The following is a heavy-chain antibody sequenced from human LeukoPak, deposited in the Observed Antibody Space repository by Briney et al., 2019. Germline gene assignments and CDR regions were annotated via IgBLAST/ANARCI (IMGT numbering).Heavy chain of an antibody. Sequence: GGSLRLSCAASGFTFSSYAMSWARQAPGKGLEWVSAISGSGGSTYYADSVKGRFTISRDNSKNTLYLQMNSLRAEDTAVYYCAKDCSSTSCYRSFEYWGQGTLVTVSS. CDR1: GFTFSSYA. V-gene: IGHV3-23*01. CDR3: AKDCSSTSCYRSFEY. J-gene: IGHJ4*02. CDR2: ISGSGGST. D-gene: IGHD2-2*01.